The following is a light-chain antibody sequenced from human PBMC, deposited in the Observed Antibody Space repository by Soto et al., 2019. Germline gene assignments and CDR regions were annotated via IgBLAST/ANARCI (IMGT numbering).Light chain of an antibody. Sequence: QSVLTQPPSASASLGASVTLTCTLSSGYSNYKVDWYQQRPGKGPRFVMRVGTGGSVGSKGDGLPDRFSVLGSGLNRYLTIKNIQEEDESDYHCGADHGSGSNFVVFGGGTKLTVL. CDR1: SGYSNYK. V-gene: IGLV9-49*01. CDR3: GADHGSGSNFVV. J-gene: IGLJ2*01. CDR2: VGTGGSVG.